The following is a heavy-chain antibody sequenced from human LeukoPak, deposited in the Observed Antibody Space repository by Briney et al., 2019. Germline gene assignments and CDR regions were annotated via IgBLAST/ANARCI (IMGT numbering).Heavy chain of an antibody. J-gene: IGHJ4*02. V-gene: IGHV1-69*01. CDR3: ARGSERWPAIYRGYYFDY. CDR2: IIPIFGTA. D-gene: IGHD5-24*01. CDR1: GGTFSSYA. Sequence: HRASVKVSCKASGGTFSSYAISWVRQAPGQGLEWMGGIIPIFGTANYAQKFQGRVTITADESTSTAYMELSSLRSEDTAVYYCARGSERWPAIYRGYYFDYWGQGTLVTVSS.